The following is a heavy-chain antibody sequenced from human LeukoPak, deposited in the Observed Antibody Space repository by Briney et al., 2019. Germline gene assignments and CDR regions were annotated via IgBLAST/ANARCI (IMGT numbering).Heavy chain of an antibody. CDR3: AKTAKGSLPAYYYDS. J-gene: IGHJ5*01. D-gene: IGHD3-10*01. CDR1: GIAFSGDA. Sequence: GGSLRLSCLASGIAFSGDAMNWVRQAPGKGLEWVSGISGSGGSTYYADFVKGRFTISRDNSKNTLYLEMNSLIAEDTATYYCAKTAKGSLPAYYYDSWGQGTLVTVSS. V-gene: IGHV3-23*01. CDR2: ISGSGGST.